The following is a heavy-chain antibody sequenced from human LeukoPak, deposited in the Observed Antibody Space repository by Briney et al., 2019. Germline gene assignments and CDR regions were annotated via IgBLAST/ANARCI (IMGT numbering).Heavy chain of an antibody. CDR1: GGSFSGYY. CDR3: ARRIAVAGTGWYFDL. D-gene: IGHD6-19*01. Sequence: PSETLSLTCAVYGGSFSGYYWSWIRQPPGKGLEWIGEINHSGSTNYNPSLKSRVTISVDTSKNQFSLKLSSVTAADTAVYYCARRIAVAGTGWYFDLWGRGTLVTVSS. CDR2: INHSGST. J-gene: IGHJ2*01. V-gene: IGHV4-34*01.